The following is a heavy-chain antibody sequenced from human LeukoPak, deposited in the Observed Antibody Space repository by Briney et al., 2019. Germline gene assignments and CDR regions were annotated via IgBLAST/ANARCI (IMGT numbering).Heavy chain of an antibody. J-gene: IGHJ3*02. Sequence: PGGSLRLSCAASGFTFSSHNMNWVRQAPMKGLEWVSSIGTDGSYIYYADSVQGRFTISRDNAKNSLYLRMNSLTAEDTAVYYCARRMKTGDRVGTFDIWGQGTMVTVSS. CDR1: GFTFSSHN. CDR2: IGTDGSYI. D-gene: IGHD1-1*01. V-gene: IGHV3-21*01. CDR3: ARRMKTGDRVGTFDI.